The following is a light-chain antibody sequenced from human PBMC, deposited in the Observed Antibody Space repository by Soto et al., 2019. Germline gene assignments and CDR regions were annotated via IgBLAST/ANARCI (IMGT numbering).Light chain of an antibody. V-gene: IGKV3-15*01. Sequence: EIVMTQSPATLSVSPGERATLSCRASQSVSSTLAWYQQKPGQAPRLLIYGASSRATGIPARFRGSGSGTEFTLTISRLKSEDFAVYYCQQYTTWPPKPFGQGTKLEIK. J-gene: IGKJ2*01. CDR2: GAS. CDR3: QQYTTWPPKP. CDR1: QSVSST.